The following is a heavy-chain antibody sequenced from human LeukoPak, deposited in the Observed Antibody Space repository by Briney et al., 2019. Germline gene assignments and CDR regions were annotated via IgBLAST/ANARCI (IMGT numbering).Heavy chain of an antibody. CDR2: ISSSGVYT. Sequence: GRSLRLSCAASGFTVSNSYMSWVRQAPGKGLEWVSIISSSGVYTQYEDSVKGRFTISRDNSKNTLYLQMNSLRAEDTAVYYCAREDIVVAGKYYFDSWGQGTLVTVSS. J-gene: IGHJ4*02. V-gene: IGHV3-53*01. CDR3: AREDIVVAGKYYFDS. CDR1: GFTVSNSY. D-gene: IGHD6-19*01.